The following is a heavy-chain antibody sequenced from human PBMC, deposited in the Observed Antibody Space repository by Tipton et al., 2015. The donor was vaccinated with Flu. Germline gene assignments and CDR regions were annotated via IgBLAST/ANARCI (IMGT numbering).Heavy chain of an antibody. Sequence: SLRLSCAASGFTFSSYWMSWVRQAPGKGLEWVANIKQDGSEKYYVDSVKGRFTISRDNAKNSLYLQMNSLRAEDTALYYCAKDLFGWRFIVGASSAGAFDIWGQGTMVTVSS. CDR1: GFTFSSYW. CDR2: IKQDGSEK. CDR3: AKDLFGWRFIVGASSAGAFDI. V-gene: IGHV3-7*03. D-gene: IGHD1-26*01. J-gene: IGHJ3*02.